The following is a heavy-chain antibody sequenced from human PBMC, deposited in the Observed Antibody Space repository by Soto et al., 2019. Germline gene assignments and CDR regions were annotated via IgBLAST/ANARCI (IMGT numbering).Heavy chain of an antibody. V-gene: IGHV1-3*01. CDR3: ARDSVAAYYYGMDV. CDR2: INAGNGNT. CDR1: GDTFTIYA. Sequence: ASVKVSCKASGDTFTIYAMHWVRQAPGQRLEWMGWINAGNGNTKYSQKFQGRVTITRDTSASTAYMELSSLRSEDTAVYYCARDSVAAYYYGMDVWGQGTTDTVSS. D-gene: IGHD6-19*01. J-gene: IGHJ6*02.